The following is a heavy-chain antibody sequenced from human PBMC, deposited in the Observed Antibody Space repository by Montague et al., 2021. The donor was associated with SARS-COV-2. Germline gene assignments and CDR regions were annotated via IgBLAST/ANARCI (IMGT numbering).Heavy chain of an antibody. V-gene: IGHV3-7*01. CDR3: AAGQSSSWL. J-gene: IGHJ4*02. D-gene: IGHD6-13*01. CDR2: IKQDGSEK. Sequence: SLRLSCAASGFTFSSYWMSWVRQAPGKGLEWVANIKQDGSEKYYVDSVKGRFTISRDNAQTSLYLQMKSLRVEDTAVYYCAAGQSSSWLWGQGTLVTVSS. CDR1: GFTFSSYW.